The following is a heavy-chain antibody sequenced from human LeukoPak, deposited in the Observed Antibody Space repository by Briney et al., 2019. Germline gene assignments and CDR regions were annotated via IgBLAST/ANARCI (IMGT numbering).Heavy chain of an antibody. CDR2: FYPEDGET. V-gene: IGHV1-24*01. CDR3: ATAQYYDGSGSIDAFDI. Sequence: ASVKVSCKVSGYTLTELSMHWVRQAPGKGLERMGGFYPEDGETIYAQKFQGRVTMTEETSTDNAYMELRSLRSEDKAVYYCATAQYYDGSGSIDAFDIWGQGTMVTVSS. CDR1: GYTLTELS. J-gene: IGHJ3*02. D-gene: IGHD3-22*01.